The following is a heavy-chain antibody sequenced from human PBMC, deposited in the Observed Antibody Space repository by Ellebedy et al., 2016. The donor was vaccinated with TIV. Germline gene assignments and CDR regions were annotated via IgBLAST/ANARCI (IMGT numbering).Heavy chain of an antibody. D-gene: IGHD3-10*01. V-gene: IGHV4-59*08. CDR2: IYYSGST. J-gene: IGHJ6*02. Sequence: SETLSLXXTVSGGSISSYYWSWIRQPPGKGLEWIGYIYYSGSTNYNPSLKSRVTISVDTSKNQFSLMLSSVTAADTAVYYCARHKGSYSYYGLDVWGQGTTVTVSS. CDR1: GGSISSYY. CDR3: ARHKGSYSYYGLDV.